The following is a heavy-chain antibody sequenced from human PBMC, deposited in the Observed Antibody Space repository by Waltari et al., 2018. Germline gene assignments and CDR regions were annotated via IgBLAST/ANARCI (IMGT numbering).Heavy chain of an antibody. Sequence: QVQLQESGPGLVKPSQTLSLTCTVSGGSISSGGYYWSWIRQHPGKGLEWIGYIYHSGRTYYNPALKSRVTISVDRSKNQFSLKLSSVTAADTAVYYCARGRDCSSTSCSGGWFDPWGQGTLVTVSS. CDR1: GGSISSGGYY. CDR3: ARGRDCSSTSCSGGWFDP. CDR2: IYHSGRT. J-gene: IGHJ5*02. V-gene: IGHV4-31*03. D-gene: IGHD2-2*01.